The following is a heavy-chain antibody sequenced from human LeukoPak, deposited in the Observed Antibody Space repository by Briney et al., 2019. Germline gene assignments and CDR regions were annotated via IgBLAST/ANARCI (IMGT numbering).Heavy chain of an antibody. J-gene: IGHJ4*02. CDR3: ATYGGWLRSIDY. Sequence: SETLSLTCTVSSGSINSSNYNWGWMRQPPGQGPESIGTIYYSGSNYYNPSFRSRVTTSVDTSRSYFSLKLNSVTAADTAVYYCATYGGWLRSIDYWGQGTLVTASS. CDR2: IYYSGSN. V-gene: IGHV4-39*02. CDR1: SGSINSSNYN. D-gene: IGHD5-12*01.